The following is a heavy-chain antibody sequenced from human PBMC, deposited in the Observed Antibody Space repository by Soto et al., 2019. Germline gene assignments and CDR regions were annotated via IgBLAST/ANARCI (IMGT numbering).Heavy chain of an antibody. CDR2: INPNSGGT. V-gene: IGHV1-2*02. Sequence: QVQLVQSGAEVKKPGASVKVSCKASGYTFTGYYMHWVRQAPGQGLEWMGWINPNSGGTNYAQKFQGRVTMTRDTSISTAYMELSRLRSDDTAVYYCARLYGSWTFPSGVDYWGQGTLVTVSS. D-gene: IGHD3-10*01. CDR3: ARLYGSWTFPSGVDY. J-gene: IGHJ4*02. CDR1: GYTFTGYY.